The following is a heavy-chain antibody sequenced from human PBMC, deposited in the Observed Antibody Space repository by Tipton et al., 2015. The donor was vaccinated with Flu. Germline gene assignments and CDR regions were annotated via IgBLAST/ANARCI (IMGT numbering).Heavy chain of an antibody. CDR2: IYYSGST. J-gene: IGHJ6*02. CDR3: ARDRPNYYYFGMDV. CDR1: GGSISSYY. Sequence: TLYLTCTVSGGSISSYYWSWIRQPPGKGLEWIGYIYYSGSTNYKPSLKSRVTISVDTSKNQFSLKLRSVTAADTAVYYCARDRPNYYYFGMDVWGQGTTVTVSS. V-gene: IGHV4-59*01.